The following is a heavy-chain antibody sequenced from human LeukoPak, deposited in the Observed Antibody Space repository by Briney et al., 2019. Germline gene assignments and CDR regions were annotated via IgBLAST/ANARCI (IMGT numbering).Heavy chain of an antibody. CDR1: GGSISSYY. CDR2: IYYSGST. J-gene: IGHJ6*02. CDR3: ARATGSGFYDYYYGMGV. V-gene: IGHV4-59*01. Sequence: PSETLSLTCTVSGGSISSYYWSWIRQPPGKGLEWIGYIYYSGSTNYNPSLKSRVTISVDTSKNQFSLKLSSVTAADTAVYYCARATGSGFYDYYYGMGVWGQGTTVTVSS. D-gene: IGHD3-10*01.